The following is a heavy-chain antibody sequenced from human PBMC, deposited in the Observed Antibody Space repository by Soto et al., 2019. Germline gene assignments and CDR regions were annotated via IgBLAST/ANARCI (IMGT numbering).Heavy chain of an antibody. CDR3: ARDTRGHNIDVLDI. D-gene: IGHD3-10*01. CDR1: GYTSKTYG. CDR2: IRVYNGKT. J-gene: IGHJ3*02. V-gene: IGHV1-18*01. Sequence: QVQLVQSGAEVKKPGASVKVSCKASGYTSKTYGINWVRQAPGQGLEWVGWIRVYNGKTDNAQKVQGRVTMTTDTTTDTSTYTAYMELKNLRSDDTAVYFWARDTRGHNIDVLDIWGQGTMVTFSS.